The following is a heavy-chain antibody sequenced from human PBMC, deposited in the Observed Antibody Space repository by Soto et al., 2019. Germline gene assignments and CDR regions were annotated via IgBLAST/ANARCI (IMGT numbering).Heavy chain of an antibody. Sequence: QVQLQESGPGLVKPSETLSLTCTVSGGSISSYYWSWIRQPSGKVLEWIGRIYTSGSTNSNPSLKSRVTMSVDTSKNQFSLKLSSVTAADTAVYYCARASRIAAAGRVGMDVWGQGTTVTVSS. J-gene: IGHJ6*02. CDR2: IYTSGST. V-gene: IGHV4-4*07. D-gene: IGHD6-13*01. CDR3: ARASRIAAAGRVGMDV. CDR1: GGSISSYY.